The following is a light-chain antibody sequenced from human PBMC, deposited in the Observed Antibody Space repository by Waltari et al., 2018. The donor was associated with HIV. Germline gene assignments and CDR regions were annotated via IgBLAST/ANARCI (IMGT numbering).Light chain of an antibody. CDR3: SSYAGSNNFV. Sequence: QSALTQPPSASGSPAPSVTISCTGTSRDVGGYNYVSGYQQHPGKAPKLMSYEVSKRPSGVPDRFSGSKSGNTASLTVSGLQAEDEADYYCSSYAGSNNFVFGGGTKLTVL. V-gene: IGLV2-8*01. CDR2: EVS. J-gene: IGLJ3*02. CDR1: SRDVGGYNY.